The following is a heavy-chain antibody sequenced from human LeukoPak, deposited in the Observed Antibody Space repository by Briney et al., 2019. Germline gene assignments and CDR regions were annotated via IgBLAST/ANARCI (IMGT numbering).Heavy chain of an antibody. CDR3: AKDSTYDFWSGYPYYFDY. V-gene: IGHV3-23*01. CDR1: GFTFSSYA. Sequence: GGSLRLSCAASGFTFSSYAMSWVRQAPGKGLEWVSAISGSGGSTYYADSVKGRFTISRDNSKNTLYLQMNSLRAEDTAVYYCAKDSTYDFWSGYPYYFDYWGQGTLVTVSS. D-gene: IGHD3-3*01. J-gene: IGHJ4*02. CDR2: ISGSGGST.